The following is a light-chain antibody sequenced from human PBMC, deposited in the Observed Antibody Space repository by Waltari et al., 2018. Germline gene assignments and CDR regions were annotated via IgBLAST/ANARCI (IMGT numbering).Light chain of an antibody. Sequence: EIVLTQSPGTLSLSPGERDTLSCRASQSVGKSLAWYQQKPGQAPRLLIYDASSRATGIPDRFSGSGFGTDFSLTISRLEPEDFAVYYCQKYVSLPATFGQGTKVEIK. CDR1: QSVGKS. V-gene: IGKV3-20*01. J-gene: IGKJ1*01. CDR2: DAS. CDR3: QKYVSLPAT.